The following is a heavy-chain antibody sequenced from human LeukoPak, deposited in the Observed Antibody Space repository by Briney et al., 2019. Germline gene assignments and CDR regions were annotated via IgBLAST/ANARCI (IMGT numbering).Heavy chain of an antibody. CDR3: ARDRNSIAAAGNLDY. Sequence: ASVKVSCKASGYTFTGYYMHWVRQAPGQGLEWMGWTNPNSGGTNYAQKFQGRVTMTRDTSISTAYMELSRLRSDDTAVYYCARDRNSIAAAGNLDYWGQGTLVTVSS. D-gene: IGHD6-13*01. J-gene: IGHJ4*02. CDR1: GYTFTGYY. V-gene: IGHV1-2*02. CDR2: TNPNSGGT.